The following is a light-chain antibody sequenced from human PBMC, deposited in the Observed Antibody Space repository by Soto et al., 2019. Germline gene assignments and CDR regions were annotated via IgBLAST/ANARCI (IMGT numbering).Light chain of an antibody. CDR1: QSLVHSDGNSY. CDR2: MIS. Sequence: DFVMTQTPLSSPVTLGQPASISCRSSQSLVHSDGNSYLSWLHQRPGQPPRLLIYMISNRFSGVPDRFSGSGAGTDFTLKISRVEPGDVGVYYCMQATQPYTFRQGTKLEIK. CDR3: MQATQPYT. J-gene: IGKJ2*01. V-gene: IGKV2-24*01.